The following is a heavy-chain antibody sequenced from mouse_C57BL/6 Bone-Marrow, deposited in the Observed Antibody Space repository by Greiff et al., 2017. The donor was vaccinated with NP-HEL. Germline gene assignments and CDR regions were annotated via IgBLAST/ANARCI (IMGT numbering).Heavy chain of an antibody. J-gene: IGHJ1*03. V-gene: IGHV2-5*01. Sequence: VTLMEPGPGLVQPSQSLSITCTVSGFSLTSYGVHWVRQSPGKGLEWLGVIWTGGSTDYNAAFMSRLGITKDNSTRHVFFKMNSLQAAAHAVYYCAPQLGRERDFDVWGTGTTVTVSS. CDR2: IWTGGST. CDR1: GFSLTSYG. CDR3: APQLGRERDFDV. D-gene: IGHD4-1*02.